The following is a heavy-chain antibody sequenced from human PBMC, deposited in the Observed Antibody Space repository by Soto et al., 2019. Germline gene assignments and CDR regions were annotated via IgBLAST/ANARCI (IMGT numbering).Heavy chain of an antibody. CDR1: GYTFTSYG. D-gene: IGHD3-10*01. V-gene: IGHV1-18*04. CDR3: ARVLLWFGELPRNSSGWAYNFDY. CDR2: ISAYNGNT. Sequence: ASVKVSCKASGYTFTSYGISWVRQAPGQGLEWMGWISAYNGNTSYAQKLQGRVTMTTDTSTSTAYMELRSLRSDDTAVYYCARVLLWFGELPRNSSGWAYNFDYWGQGTLVTVSS. J-gene: IGHJ4*02.